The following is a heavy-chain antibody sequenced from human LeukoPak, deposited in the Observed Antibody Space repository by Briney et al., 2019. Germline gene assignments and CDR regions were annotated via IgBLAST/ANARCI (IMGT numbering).Heavy chain of an antibody. D-gene: IGHD6-6*01. Sequence: VKSLKISCKCSGYKFTIYWIGWVRQLPGKCLEWMGIIYPSDCITRYSHSFQGQVTISADKSISTAYLQWSSLKASDTAMYYCARQVEEYSGSSEDYWGQGTLVTVSS. V-gene: IGHV5-51*01. CDR3: ARQVEEYSGSSEDY. J-gene: IGHJ4*02. CDR2: IYPSDCIT. CDR1: GYKFTIYW.